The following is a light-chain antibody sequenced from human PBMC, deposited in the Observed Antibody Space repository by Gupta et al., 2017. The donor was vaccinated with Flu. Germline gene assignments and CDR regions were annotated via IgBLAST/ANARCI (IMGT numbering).Light chain of an antibody. V-gene: IGKV3-11*01. CDR1: QSVSRY. CDR2: DAS. CDR3: QQRSNWLT. Sequence: EIVLTQSPDTLSLSPGERATLSCRASQSVSRYLAWYQQKPGQAPRLLIYDASNRATGTPARFSGSGSGTDFTLTSSSREPEDFAVYYGQQRSNWLTLGGGTKVEIK. J-gene: IGKJ4*01.